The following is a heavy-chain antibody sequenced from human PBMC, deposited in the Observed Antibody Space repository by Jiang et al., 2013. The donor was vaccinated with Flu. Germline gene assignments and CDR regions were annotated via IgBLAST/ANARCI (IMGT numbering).Heavy chain of an antibody. D-gene: IGHD6-13*01. CDR2: IKQDGSEE. V-gene: IGHV3-7*01. J-gene: IGHJ4*02. Sequence: SGGGLVQPGGSLRLSCAGSGFTSSTYWMSWVRQAPGKGLEWVAIIKQDGSEEYYVDSVKGRFTISRDNAKNSLSLQMNSLRAEDTAIYYCARAGSSWYFDLWGQGTLVTVSS. CDR1: GFTSSTYW. CDR3: ARAGSSWYFDL.